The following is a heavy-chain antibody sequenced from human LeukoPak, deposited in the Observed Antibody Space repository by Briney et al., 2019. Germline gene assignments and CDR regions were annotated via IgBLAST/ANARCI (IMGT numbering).Heavy chain of an antibody. V-gene: IGHV3-23*01. D-gene: IGHD6-13*01. J-gene: IGHJ4*02. Sequence: GGSLRLSCAAPGFTFSSYAMSWVRQAPGKGLEWVSAISGSGGSTYYADSVKGRFTISRDNSKNTLYLQMNSLRAEDTAVYYCAKRAEKSGSAAASYYFDYWGQGTLVTVSS. CDR1: GFTFSSYA. CDR3: AKRAEKSGSAAASYYFDY. CDR2: ISGSGGST.